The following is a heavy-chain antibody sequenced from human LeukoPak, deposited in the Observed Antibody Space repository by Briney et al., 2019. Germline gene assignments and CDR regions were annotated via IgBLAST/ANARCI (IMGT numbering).Heavy chain of an antibody. J-gene: IGHJ4*02. CDR1: GFTFSNSW. Sequence: GGSLRLSCAASGFTFSNSWINWVRQALGKGLEWVANIKPDGSQTYYLDSVKGRFTVSRDNARHSAYLQMNSLRAEDTAVDYCFGSVGYSYWDQGTLVTVPS. D-gene: IGHD3-10*01. CDR3: FGSVGYSY. V-gene: IGHV3-7*01. CDR2: IKPDGSQT.